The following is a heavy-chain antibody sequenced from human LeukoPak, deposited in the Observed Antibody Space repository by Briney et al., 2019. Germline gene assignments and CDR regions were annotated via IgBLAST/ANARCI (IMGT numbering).Heavy chain of an antibody. CDR3: ARRLGRSFDY. CDR1: GYTFTSYY. Sequence: ASVKVSCKASGYTFTSYYMHWVRQAPGQRLEWMGWINIGNGNTKYSQSFQGRITITRDTSATTAYMDLSSLRSEDTAMYYCARRLGRSFDYWGQGTLVTVSS. J-gene: IGHJ4*02. V-gene: IGHV1-3*04. CDR2: INIGNGNT. D-gene: IGHD2-21*01.